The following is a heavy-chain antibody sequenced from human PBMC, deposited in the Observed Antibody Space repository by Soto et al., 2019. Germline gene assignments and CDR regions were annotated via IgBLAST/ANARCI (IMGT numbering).Heavy chain of an antibody. CDR1: GYSLTGYY. J-gene: IGHJ4*02. D-gene: IGHD3-10*02. Sequence: ASVKVSCKASGYSLTGYYMHWVRQAPGQGLEWMGITNPRDGSTNYAQKFQGRVTMTSNTSTSTVYMEMSSLRSDDTAMYYCARSYVTSRPIDFWGQGTLVTVSS. CDR3: ARSYVTSRPIDF. CDR2: TNPRDGST. V-gene: IGHV1-46*01.